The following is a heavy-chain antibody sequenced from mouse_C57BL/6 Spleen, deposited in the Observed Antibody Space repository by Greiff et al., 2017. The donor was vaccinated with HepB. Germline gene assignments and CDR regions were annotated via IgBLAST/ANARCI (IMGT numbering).Heavy chain of an antibody. CDR2: IHPNSGST. CDR3: ASYYGSSYGYFDV. D-gene: IGHD1-1*01. CDR1: GYTFTSYW. J-gene: IGHJ1*03. Sequence: QVHVKQPGAELVKPGASVKLSCKASGYTFTSYWMHWVKQRPGQGLEWIGMIHPNSGSTNYNEKFKSKATLTVDKSSSTAYMQLSSLTSEDAAVYYCASYYGSSYGYFDVWGTGTTVTVSS. V-gene: IGHV1-64*01.